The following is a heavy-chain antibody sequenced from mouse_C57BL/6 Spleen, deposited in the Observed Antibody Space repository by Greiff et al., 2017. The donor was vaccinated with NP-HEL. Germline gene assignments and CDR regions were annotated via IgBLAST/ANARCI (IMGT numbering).Heavy chain of an antibody. Sequence: QVQLKESGAELVKPGASVKISCKASGYAFRSSWMNWVKQRPGKGLEWIGQIYPGDGVTNYNGKFKGKATLTADKSSSTAYMQLSSLASEDSAVYCCARGRYGNYFDYWGQGTTLTVSS. CDR2: IYPGDGVT. J-gene: IGHJ2*01. V-gene: IGHV1-80*01. CDR3: ARGRYGNYFDY. CDR1: GYAFRSSW. D-gene: IGHD2-1*01.